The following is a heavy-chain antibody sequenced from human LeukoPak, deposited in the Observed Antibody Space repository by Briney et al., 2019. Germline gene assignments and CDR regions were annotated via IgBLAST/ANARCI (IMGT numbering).Heavy chain of an antibody. J-gene: IGHJ5*02. CDR3: ARDGGLGGVIARRNWFDP. CDR2: INPSGGST. D-gene: IGHD3-16*02. Sequence: GASVKVSCKASGYTFTSYYMHWVRQAPGQGLEWMGIINPSGGSTSYAQKFQGRVTMTRDTSTSTVYMELSSLRPEDTAVYYCARDGGLGGVIARRNWFDPWGQGTLVTVSS. CDR1: GYTFTSYY. V-gene: IGHV1-46*01.